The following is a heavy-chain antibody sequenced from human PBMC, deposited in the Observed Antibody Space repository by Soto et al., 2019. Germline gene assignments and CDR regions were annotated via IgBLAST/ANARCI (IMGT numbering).Heavy chain of an antibody. V-gene: IGHV4-61*08. CDR1: GGSISSGGYS. J-gene: IGHJ6*02. D-gene: IGHD5-18*01. CDR3: AGRVDTAMVYYYYGMDV. CDR2: IYYSGST. Sequence: SETLSLTCAVSGGSISSGGYSWSWIRQPPGKGLEWIGYIYYSGSTNYNPSLKSRVTISVDTSKNQFSLKLSSVTAADTAVYYCAGRVDTAMVYYYYGMDVWGQGTTVTVSS.